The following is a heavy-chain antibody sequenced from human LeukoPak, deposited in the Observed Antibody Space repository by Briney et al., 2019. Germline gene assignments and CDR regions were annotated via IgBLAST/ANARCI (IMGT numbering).Heavy chain of an antibody. D-gene: IGHD5-18*01. Sequence: SETLSLTCTVSGGSISSGGYHWSWIRQHPGKGLEWIGYIYYSGSTYYNPSLKSRVTISVDTSKNQLSLKLSSVTAADTAVYYCARDTAMVLDYWGQGTLVTVSS. CDR3: ARDTAMVLDY. CDR1: GGSISSGGYH. CDR2: IYYSGST. V-gene: IGHV4-31*03. J-gene: IGHJ4*02.